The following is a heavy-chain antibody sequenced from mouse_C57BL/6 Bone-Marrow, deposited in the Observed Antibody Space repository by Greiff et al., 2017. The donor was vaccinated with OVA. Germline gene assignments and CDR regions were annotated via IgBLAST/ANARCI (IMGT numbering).Heavy chain of an antibody. D-gene: IGHD4-1*01. CDR1: GFNIKDDY. J-gene: IGHJ2*01. V-gene: IGHV14-4*01. CDR3: TTPTGTWGFDY. CDR2: IDPENGDT. Sequence: EVQLQQSGAELVRPGASVKLSCTASGFNIKDDYMHWVKQRPEQGLEWIGWIDPENGDTEYASKFQGKATITADTSSNTAYLQLSSLTSEDTAVYYCTTPTGTWGFDYWGQGTTLTVSS.